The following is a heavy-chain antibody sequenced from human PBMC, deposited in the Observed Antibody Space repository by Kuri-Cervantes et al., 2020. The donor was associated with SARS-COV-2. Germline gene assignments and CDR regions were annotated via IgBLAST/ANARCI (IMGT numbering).Heavy chain of an antibody. J-gene: IGHJ3*02. CDR2: ISYDGSNK. Sequence: GESLKISCAASGFTFSSYGMHWVRQAPGKGLEWVAVISYDGSNKYYADSVKGRFTISRDNSKNTLYLQMNSLRAEDTAVYYCAKDHKKWELRHDAFDIWGQGTMVT. D-gene: IGHD1-26*01. CDR3: AKDHKKWELRHDAFDI. CDR1: GFTFSSYG. V-gene: IGHV3-30*18.